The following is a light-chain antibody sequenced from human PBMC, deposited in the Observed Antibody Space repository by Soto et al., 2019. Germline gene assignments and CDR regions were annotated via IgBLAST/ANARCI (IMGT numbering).Light chain of an antibody. CDR3: QQSYSAPIT. CDR2: DAS. J-gene: IGKJ5*01. CDR1: QSITNR. Sequence: IQMTQSPSTLSASVGERVTITCRASQSITNRLAWYQQKPGKAPKVLIYDASNLEYGVPSRFSGSGFGTEFILTISSLQPEDFAAYYCQQSYSAPITFGQGTRLDIK. V-gene: IGKV1-5*01.